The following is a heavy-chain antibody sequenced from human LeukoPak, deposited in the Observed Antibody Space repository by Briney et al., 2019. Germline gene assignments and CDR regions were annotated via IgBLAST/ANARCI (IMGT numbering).Heavy chain of an antibody. CDR2: ISYDGSNK. CDR1: GFSFSSYD. Sequence: PGGSLRLSCAASGFSFSSYDMRWVRQAPGKGLEWVAVISYDGSNKYYADSVKGRFTISRDNSKNTLYLQMNSLRAEDTAVYYCAKDYGTSSSDYWGQGTLVTVSS. V-gene: IGHV3-30*18. CDR3: AKDYGTSSSDY. D-gene: IGHD6-6*01. J-gene: IGHJ4*02.